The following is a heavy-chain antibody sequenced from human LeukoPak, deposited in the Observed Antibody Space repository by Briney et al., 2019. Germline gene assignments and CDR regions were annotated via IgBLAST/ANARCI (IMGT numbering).Heavy chain of an antibody. CDR1: GGTFSSYA. D-gene: IGHD6-13*01. J-gene: IGHJ6*03. CDR3: ARGGEDHSSSWLYYYYMDV. CDR2: IIPIFGTA. Sequence: SVKVSCKASGGTFSSYAISWVRQAPGQGLEWMGGIIPIFGTANYAQKFQGRVTITTDESTSTAYMELSSLRSEDTAVYYCARGGEDHSSSWLYYYYMDVWGKGTTVTVSS. V-gene: IGHV1-69*05.